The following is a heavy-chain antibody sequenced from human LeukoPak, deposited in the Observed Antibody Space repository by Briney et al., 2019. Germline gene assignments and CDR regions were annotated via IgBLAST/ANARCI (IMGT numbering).Heavy chain of an antibody. J-gene: IGHJ4*02. Sequence: GGSLRLSCAASGFTVSSNYMSWVRQAPGKRLEWVSVIYSGGSTYYADSVKGRFTISRDNSKNTLYLQMNSLRAEDTAVYYCARVGGNRVVPAAMNYWGQGTLVTVSS. CDR2: IYSGGST. CDR3: ARVGGNRVVPAAMNY. D-gene: IGHD2-2*01. V-gene: IGHV3-66*02. CDR1: GFTVSSNY.